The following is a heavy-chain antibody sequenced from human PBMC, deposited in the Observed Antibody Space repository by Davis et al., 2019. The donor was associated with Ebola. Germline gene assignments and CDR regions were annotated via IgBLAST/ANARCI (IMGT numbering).Heavy chain of an antibody. CDR3: AKDPGGSGWYYYFDY. Sequence: PGGSLRLSCAASGFTFDDYAMHWVRQAPGKGLEWVSGISWNSGSIGYADSVKGRFTISRDNAKNSLYLQMNSLRAEDTALYYCAKDPGGSGWYYYFDYWGQGTLVTVSS. D-gene: IGHD6-19*01. J-gene: IGHJ4*02. CDR2: ISWNSGSI. CDR1: GFTFDDYA. V-gene: IGHV3-9*01.